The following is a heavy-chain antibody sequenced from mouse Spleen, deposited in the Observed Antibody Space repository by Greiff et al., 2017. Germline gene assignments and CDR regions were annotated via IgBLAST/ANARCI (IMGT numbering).Heavy chain of an antibody. CDR2: ISDGGSYT. D-gene: IGHD2-1*01. J-gene: IGHJ4*01. CDR3: ARDRRYYGNFYAMDY. CDR1: GFTFSSYA. Sequence: EVQVVESGGGLVKPGGSLKLSCAASGFTFSSYAMSWVRQTPEKRLEWVATISDGGSYTYYPDNVKGRFTISRDNAKNNLYLQMSHLKSEDTAMYYCARDRRYYGNFYAMDYWGQGTSVTVSS. V-gene: IGHV5-4*01.